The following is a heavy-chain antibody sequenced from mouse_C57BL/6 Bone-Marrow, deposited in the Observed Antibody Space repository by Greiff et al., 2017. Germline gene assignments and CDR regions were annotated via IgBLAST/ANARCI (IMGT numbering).Heavy chain of an antibody. CDR3: ARGDIDDYYEENYFDY. CDR1: GYSITSDY. J-gene: IGHJ2*01. CDR2: ISYSGST. D-gene: IGHD2-3*01. V-gene: IGHV3-8*01. Sequence: EVQLQESGPGLAKPSQTLSLTCSVTGYSITSDYWNWIRKFPGNKLEYMGYISYSGSTYYNPSLKSRISITRDTSKNQYYLQLNSVTTEDTATDYCARGDIDDYYEENYFDYWGQGTTLTVSS.